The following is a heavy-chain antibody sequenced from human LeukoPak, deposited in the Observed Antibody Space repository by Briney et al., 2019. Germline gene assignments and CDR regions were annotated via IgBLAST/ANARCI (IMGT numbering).Heavy chain of an antibody. J-gene: IGHJ6*02. CDR2: IIPIFGTA. CDR3: ARAGYSNSSRDNYYYYYGMDV. D-gene: IGHD6-13*01. V-gene: IGHV1-69*13. Sequence: GASVKVSCKASGGTFSSYAISWVRQAPGQGLEWMGGIIPIFGTANYAQKFQGRVTITADESTSTAYMELSSLRSEDTAVYYCARAGYSNSSRDNYYYYYGMDVWGQGTTVTVSS. CDR1: GGTFSSYA.